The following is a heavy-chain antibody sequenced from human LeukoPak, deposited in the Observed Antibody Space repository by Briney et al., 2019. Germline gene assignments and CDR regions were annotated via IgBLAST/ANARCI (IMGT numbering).Heavy chain of an antibody. J-gene: IGHJ3*02. V-gene: IGHV4-59*05. Sequence: SETLSLTCTVSGGSISSYYWSWIRQPPGKGLEWIGSIYYSGSTYYNPSLKNRVTISVDTSKNQFSLKLSSVTAADTAVCYCASPKLRYFDWFGAFDIWGQGTMVTVSS. CDR1: GGSISSYY. CDR3: ASPKLRYFDWFGAFDI. D-gene: IGHD3-9*01. CDR2: IYYSGST.